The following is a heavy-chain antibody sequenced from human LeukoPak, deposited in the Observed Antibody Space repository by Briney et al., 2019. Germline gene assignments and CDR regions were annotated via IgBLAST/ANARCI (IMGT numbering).Heavy chain of an antibody. V-gene: IGHV3-30*04. Sequence: GGSLRLSCAASGYPFSFYAMHWVRQAPGKGLEWVGVISYNGSNKYYADSVKGRFTISRDNSKNTLYLQMNSLRAEDTAVYYCAKDPGITDFDYWGQGTLVTVSS. J-gene: IGHJ4*02. D-gene: IGHD1-14*01. CDR1: GYPFSFYA. CDR2: ISYNGSNK. CDR3: AKDPGITDFDY.